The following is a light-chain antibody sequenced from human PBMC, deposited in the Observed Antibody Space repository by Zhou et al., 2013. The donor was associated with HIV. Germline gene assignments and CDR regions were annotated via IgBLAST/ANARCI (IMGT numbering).Light chain of an antibody. Sequence: DIQMTQSPSSLSASVGDRVTITCRASQGISNSLAWYQQKPGKVPKLLIYVASTLQSGVPSRFSGSGSGTDFTLTISSLQSEDVATYYCQKYDSAPWTFGQGTKVEIK. CDR1: QGISNS. CDR2: VAS. CDR3: QKYDSAPWT. V-gene: IGKV1-27*01. J-gene: IGKJ1*01.